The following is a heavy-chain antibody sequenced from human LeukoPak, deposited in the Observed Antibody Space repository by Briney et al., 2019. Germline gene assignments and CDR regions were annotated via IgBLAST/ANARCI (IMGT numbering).Heavy chain of an antibody. J-gene: IGHJ4*02. D-gene: IGHD3-10*01. CDR1: GYTFTGYY. Sequence: ASVKVSCKASGYTFTGYYMHWVRQAPGQGLEWMGWINPNSGGTNYTQKFQGRVTMTRDTSISTAYMELSRLRSDDTAVYYCARSRTGSGFLFDYWGQGTLVTVSS. CDR3: ARSRTGSGFLFDY. V-gene: IGHV1-2*02. CDR2: INPNSGGT.